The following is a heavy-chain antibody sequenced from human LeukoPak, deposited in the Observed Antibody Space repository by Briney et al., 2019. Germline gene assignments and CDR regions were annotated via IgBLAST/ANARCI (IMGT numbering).Heavy chain of an antibody. CDR3: ARGGHYDIWTGAAFDI. J-gene: IGHJ3*02. Sequence: SQTLSLTCTVSGGSISSGSYDWGWIRQPGGKGREGIVRIYTSESTNYNPSLKSRVTISVDTSKNQFSLNLSSVTAADTAVYYCARGGHYDIWTGAAFDIWGQGTMVTVSS. V-gene: IGHV4-61*02. CDR1: GGSISSGSYD. CDR2: IYTSEST. D-gene: IGHD3-9*01.